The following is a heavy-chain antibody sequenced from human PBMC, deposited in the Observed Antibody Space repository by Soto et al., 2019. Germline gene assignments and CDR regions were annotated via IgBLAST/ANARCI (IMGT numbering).Heavy chain of an antibody. J-gene: IGHJ3*02. V-gene: IGHV1-58*02. Sequence: SVKVSCKASGYTFTGYYMHWVRQAPGQGLEWIGWIVVGSGNRNYAQKFQEGVTITRDMSTSTAYMELSSLRSEDTAVYYCAKVGDYYGSGSYYLDDAFDIWGQGTMVTVSS. D-gene: IGHD3-10*01. CDR1: GYTFTGYY. CDR3: AKVGDYYGSGSYYLDDAFDI. CDR2: IVVGSGNR.